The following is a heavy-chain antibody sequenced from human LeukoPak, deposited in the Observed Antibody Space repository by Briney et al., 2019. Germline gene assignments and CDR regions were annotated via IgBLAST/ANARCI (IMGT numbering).Heavy chain of an antibody. J-gene: IGHJ3*02. CDR1: GGSISNSSYY. V-gene: IGHV4-39*01. CDR3: ASGGEDSSSWYDAFDI. D-gene: IGHD6-13*01. CDR2: IYYSGST. Sequence: SETLSLTCTVSGGSISNSSYYWGWIRQPPGKGLEWIGSIYYSGSTYYNPSLKSRVTVSVDTSKNQFSLKLSSVTAADTAVYYCASGGEDSSSWYDAFDIWGQGTMVTVSS.